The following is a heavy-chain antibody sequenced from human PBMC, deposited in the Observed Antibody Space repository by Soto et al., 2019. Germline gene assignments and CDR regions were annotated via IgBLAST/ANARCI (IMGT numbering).Heavy chain of an antibody. Sequence: SVKVSCKASGFTFTSSSVQWVRQARGQRLEWIGWIVVGSGNTNYAQKFQERVTITRDMSTSTAYMELSSLRSEDTAVYYCVAPSTDSDTPDACDIWGQGTMVTVSS. CDR1: GFTFTSSS. D-gene: IGHD3-9*01. CDR2: IVVGSGNT. CDR3: VAPSTDSDTPDACDI. J-gene: IGHJ3*02. V-gene: IGHV1-58*01.